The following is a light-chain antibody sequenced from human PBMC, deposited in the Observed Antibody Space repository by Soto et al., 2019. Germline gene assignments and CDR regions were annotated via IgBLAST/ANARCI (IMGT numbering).Light chain of an antibody. V-gene: IGKV1-39*01. CDR3: QQTYTTPSTT. Sequence: DIQMTQSPSSLSASVGDRVTITCRASQSISIYLNWYQQKPGKAPKLLMYAASSLQSGVPSRFSGSGSGTDFTLTIDSLQPEDSATYYCQQTYTTPSTTFGQGTSLEIK. CDR2: AAS. J-gene: IGKJ5*01. CDR1: QSISIY.